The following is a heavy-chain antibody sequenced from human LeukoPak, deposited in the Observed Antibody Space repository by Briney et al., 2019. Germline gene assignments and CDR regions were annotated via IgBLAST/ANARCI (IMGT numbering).Heavy chain of an antibody. CDR3: ARGSRITIVGVVTSFDY. CDR2: IYPGDSDT. CDR1: GYSFTSYW. J-gene: IGHJ4*02. D-gene: IGHD3-3*01. Sequence: GDSLKISCKGSGYSFTSYWIGWVRQMPGKGLECMGIIYPGDSDTRYSPSFQGQVTISADKSISTAYLQWSSLKASDTAMYYCARGSRITIVGVVTSFDYWGQGTLVTVSS. V-gene: IGHV5-51*01.